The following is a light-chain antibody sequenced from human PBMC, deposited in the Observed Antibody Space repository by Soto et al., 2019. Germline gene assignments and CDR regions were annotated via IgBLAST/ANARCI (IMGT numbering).Light chain of an antibody. V-gene: IGLV1-51*01. J-gene: IGLJ1*01. CDR3: GTWDTSLSAPFV. CDR1: SSNIGSND. CDR2: DND. Sequence: VLTQPPSVSAAPGQKVTISCSGGSSNIGSNDVSWYQHVPGTAPKLLIYDNDKRPSGIPDRFSGSKSGTSATLGITGLQTGDDADYYCGTWDTSLSAPFVFGTRTKVTVL.